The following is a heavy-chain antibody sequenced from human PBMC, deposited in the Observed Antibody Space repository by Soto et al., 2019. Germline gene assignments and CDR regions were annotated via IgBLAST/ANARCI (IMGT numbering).Heavy chain of an antibody. J-gene: IGHJ4*02. CDR2: IIPIFGTT. D-gene: IGHD2-15*01. Sequence: QVQLVQSGTEVKKPGSSVKVSCKASGGTFSSYIISWVRQAPGQGLEWVGGIIPIFGTTNYAQKFQGRVTMTADEYTSTVYMELSSLISDDTAVYYCARPRFCSGARCFNNFDYWGQGTLVTVSS. CDR3: ARPRFCSGARCFNNFDY. V-gene: IGHV1-69*12. CDR1: GGTFSSYI.